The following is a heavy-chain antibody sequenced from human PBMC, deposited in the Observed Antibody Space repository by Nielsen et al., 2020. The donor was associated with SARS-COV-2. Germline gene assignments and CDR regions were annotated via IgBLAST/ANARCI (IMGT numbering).Heavy chain of an antibody. CDR2: LSSDGSKK. D-gene: IGHD3-9*01. CDR3: ARGGRVLTGDFDS. CDR1: GFTFDNHA. Sequence: GGSLRLSCVASGFTFDNHAMHWVRQAPGKGLEWVALLSSDGSKKFYANSVKGRFTFSRDNFKNTLFLQMNNLRSEDTATYYCARGGRVLTGDFDSWGQGTLVTVSS. J-gene: IGHJ4*02. V-gene: IGHV3-30*03.